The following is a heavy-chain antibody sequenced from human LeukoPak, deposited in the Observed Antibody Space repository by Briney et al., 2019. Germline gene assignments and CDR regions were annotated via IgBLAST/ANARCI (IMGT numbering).Heavy chain of an antibody. CDR2: TYCNDDN. D-gene: IGHD7-27*01. CDR1: GVSLGTREVG. J-gene: IGHJ4*02. V-gene: IGHV2-5*01. Sequence: ESGPMLVNPPQTPRLNCSFSGVSLGTREVGVGCILQPPGKSLGWLALTYCNDDNRYSPSLKSRLTITKDTSKNQVVLTMTNMDPVDTATYYCAHGWGIAQFDYWGQGTLVTVSS. CDR3: AHGWGIAQFDY.